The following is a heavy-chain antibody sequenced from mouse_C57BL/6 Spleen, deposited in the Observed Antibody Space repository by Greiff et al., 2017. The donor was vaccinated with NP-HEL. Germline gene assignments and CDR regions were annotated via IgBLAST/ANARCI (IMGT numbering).Heavy chain of an antibody. V-gene: IGHV1-55*01. J-gene: IGHJ4*01. Sequence: VQLQQPGAELVKPGASVKMSCKASGYTFTSYWITWVKQRPGQGLEWIGDIYPGSGSTNYNEKFKSKATLTVDTSSSTAYMQLSSLTSEDSAVYYCARGGLYYGSSFYAMDYWGQGPSVTVSS. CDR3: ARGGLYYGSSFYAMDY. CDR1: GYTFTSYW. D-gene: IGHD1-1*01. CDR2: IYPGSGST.